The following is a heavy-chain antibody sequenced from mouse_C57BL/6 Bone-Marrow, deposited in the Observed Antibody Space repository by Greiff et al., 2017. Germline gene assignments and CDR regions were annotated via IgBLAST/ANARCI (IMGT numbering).Heavy chain of an antibody. CDR3: TAIYYDYDGGYYDV. V-gene: IGHV14-1*01. CDR2: IDPEDGDT. CDR1: GFNIKDYY. J-gene: IGHJ1*03. Sequence: EVQLQQSGAELVRPGASVTLSCTASGFNIKDYYMHWVKQRPEQGLEWIGRIDPEDGDTEYAPKFQGKATMTADTSSNTAYLQLSSLTSEDTAVDYYTAIYYDYDGGYYDVWGKGTTVTVSS. D-gene: IGHD2-4*01.